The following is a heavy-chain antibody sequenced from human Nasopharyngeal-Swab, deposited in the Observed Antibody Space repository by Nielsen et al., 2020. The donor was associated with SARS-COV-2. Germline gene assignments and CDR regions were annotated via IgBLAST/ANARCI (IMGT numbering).Heavy chain of an antibody. CDR1: EFTFSGFA. V-gene: IGHV3-73*01. Sequence: GGSLRLSCAASEFTFSGFAMHWVRQASGKGLEWVGHIKSKANSYATTYAASVKGRFTISRDDSKNTAFLQMNSLETEDTAVYCCTRSGAYSSGWFLGDYWGQGTLVTVSS. D-gene: IGHD6-19*01. J-gene: IGHJ4*02. CDR3: TRSGAYSSGWFLGDY. CDR2: IKSKANSYAT.